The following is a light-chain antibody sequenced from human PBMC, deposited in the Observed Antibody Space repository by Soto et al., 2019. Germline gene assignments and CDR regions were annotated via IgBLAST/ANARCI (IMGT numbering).Light chain of an antibody. CDR2: EVT. Sequence: QPVLTQPPSASGSPGQSVTISCTGTSSDVGGYNYVSWYQQHPGKAPTLMIYEVTKRPSGVPERFSASKSGNKASLTVSGLQAEYEADYYCSSNAGSNNLVFGGGTKLTVL. J-gene: IGLJ2*01. V-gene: IGLV2-8*01. CDR1: SSDVGGYNY. CDR3: SSNAGSNNLV.